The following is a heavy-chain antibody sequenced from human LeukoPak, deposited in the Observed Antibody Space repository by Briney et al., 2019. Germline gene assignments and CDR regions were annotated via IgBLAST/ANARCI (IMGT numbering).Heavy chain of an antibody. CDR2: IYSGGRT. J-gene: IGHJ3*02. V-gene: IGHV3-53*01. Sequence: GGSLRLSCSASGFTFSRYAMHWVRQAPGKGLEWVSVIYSGGRTYYADSVKGRFTISRDNSRNTLYLQMNSLRAEDTAVYYCARGLGRELDGAFDIWGQGTMVTVSS. D-gene: IGHD3-10*01. CDR3: ARGLGRELDGAFDI. CDR1: GFTFSRYA.